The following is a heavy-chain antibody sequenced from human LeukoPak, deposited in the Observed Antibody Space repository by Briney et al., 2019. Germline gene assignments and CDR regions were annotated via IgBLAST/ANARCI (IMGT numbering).Heavy chain of an antibody. J-gene: IGHJ5*02. V-gene: IGHV3-72*01. D-gene: IGHD4-17*01. CDR3: ARAGIYYGDYA. CDR1: GFTFSDHY. CDR2: TRNKANSYTT. Sequence: GGSLRLSCAASGFTFSDHYMDWVRQAPGKGLEWVGRTRNKANSYTTEYAASVKGRFTISRDDSKNSLYLQMNSLKTEDTAVYYCARAGIYYGDYAWGQGTPVTVSS.